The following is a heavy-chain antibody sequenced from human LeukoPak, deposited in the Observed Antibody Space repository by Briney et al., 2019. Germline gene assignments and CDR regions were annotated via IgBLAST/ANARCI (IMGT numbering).Heavy chain of an antibody. D-gene: IGHD3-10*01. Sequence: ASVKVSCKASGYTFTSYGISWARQAPGQGLEWMGIINPSGSSTSYAQKFQGRVTMTRDTSTSTVYMELSSLRSEDTAVYYCARDGSLSYSVSWFDPWGQGTLVTVSS. CDR3: ARDGSLSYSVSWFDP. CDR2: INPSGSST. J-gene: IGHJ5*02. V-gene: IGHV1-46*01. CDR1: GYTFTSYG.